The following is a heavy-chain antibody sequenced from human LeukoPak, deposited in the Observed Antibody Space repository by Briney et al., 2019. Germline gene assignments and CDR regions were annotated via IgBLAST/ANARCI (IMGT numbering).Heavy chain of an antibody. CDR2: ISGSGGST. CDR3: AKPFAYDSSGYYFDY. D-gene: IGHD3-22*01. Sequence: GGSLRLSCAASGFTFSSYAMSWVRQAPGKGLEWVSAISGSGGSTYYADSVKGRFTISRDNSKNTLYLQMNSLRAEDTAVYYCAKPFAYDSSGYYFDYWGQGTLVTASS. CDR1: GFTFSSYA. J-gene: IGHJ4*02. V-gene: IGHV3-23*01.